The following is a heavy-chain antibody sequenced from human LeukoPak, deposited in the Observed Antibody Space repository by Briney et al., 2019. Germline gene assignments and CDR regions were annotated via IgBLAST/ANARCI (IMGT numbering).Heavy chain of an antibody. D-gene: IGHD3-10*01. CDR1: GGSISRGSYY. CDR2: VYHNRNT. J-gene: IGHJ5*02. CDR3: ARVGWGDAAQHPNWLDP. V-gene: IGHV4-39*07. Sequence: SSETLSLTCTVSGGSISRGSYYWGWIRQPPGTGLQSITNVYHNRNTAYNPYLRSRATIAIDTSRNQFSLRLNSVTAADTAVYYCARVGWGDAAQHPNWLDPWGQGTLVTVSS.